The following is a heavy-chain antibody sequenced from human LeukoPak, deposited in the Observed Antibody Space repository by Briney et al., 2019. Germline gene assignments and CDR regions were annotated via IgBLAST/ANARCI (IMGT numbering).Heavy chain of an antibody. J-gene: IGHJ4*02. CDR1: GYTFTSYG. CDR2: ISANNGNT. D-gene: IGHD1-1*01. Sequence: EASVKVSCKASGYTFTSYGITWVRQAPGQGLEWMGWISANNGNTNYAQKLQGRVTMTTDTTTSTAYMELRSLRSDDTAVYYCALDDWRNASGINDYWGQGTLVTVSS. V-gene: IGHV1-18*01. CDR3: ALDDWRNASGINDY.